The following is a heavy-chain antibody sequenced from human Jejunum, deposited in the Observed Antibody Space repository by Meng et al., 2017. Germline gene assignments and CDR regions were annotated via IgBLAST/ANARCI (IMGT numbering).Heavy chain of an antibody. D-gene: IGHD2/OR15-2a*01. Sequence: QGSRPVRVNPSGTVCLTCGVAGGALSHNNWWRWVREPAGQGPEVIGEISHTGRSNYNLSLKSRVTMSLDKSKNQFSLALTSVTGADTAVYYCARDLLDPNIAATGWFDPWGQGTLVTVFS. J-gene: IGHJ5*02. CDR1: GGALSHNNW. CDR2: ISHTGRS. CDR3: ARDLLDPNIAATGWFDP. V-gene: IGHV4-4*02.